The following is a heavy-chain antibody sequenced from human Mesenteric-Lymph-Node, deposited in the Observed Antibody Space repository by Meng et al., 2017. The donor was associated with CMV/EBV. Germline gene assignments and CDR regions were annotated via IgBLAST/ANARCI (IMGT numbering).Heavy chain of an antibody. D-gene: IGHD2-2*01. CDR1: GYSFTNYW. J-gene: IGHJ4*02. V-gene: IGHV5-51*01. CDR3: ARGYCSSTTCYPSY. Sequence: KVSCKVSGYSFTNYWIGWVRQMPGKGLEWMGLINPSDSDTRYSPSFQGQVTLSADKSNSAAYLQWSSLKASDTAMYYCARGYCSSTTCYPSYWGQGTLVTVSS. CDR2: INPSDSDT.